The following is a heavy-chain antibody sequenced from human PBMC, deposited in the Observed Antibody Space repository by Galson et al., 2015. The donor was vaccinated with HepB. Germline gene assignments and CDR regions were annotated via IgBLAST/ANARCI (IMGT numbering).Heavy chain of an antibody. J-gene: IGHJ6*02. V-gene: IGHV4-59*08. CDR1: GGSIRSYY. Sequence: ETLSLTCTVSGGSIRSYYWSWIRQPPGKGLEYIGYIYYSGNSNYNPTLQSRVSLSVDTSQNQFSLKLSSVTAADTAVYYCARLYRQYYYGLDVWGQGTTVTVSS. CDR3: ARLYRQYYYGLDV. D-gene: IGHD4-11*01. CDR2: IYYSGNS.